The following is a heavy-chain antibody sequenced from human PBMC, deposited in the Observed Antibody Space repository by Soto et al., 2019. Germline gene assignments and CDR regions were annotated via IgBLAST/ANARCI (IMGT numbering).Heavy chain of an antibody. D-gene: IGHD3-22*01. CDR2: IDPSDSQT. Sequence: GESLKISCKGSGYSFFGYWITWVRQKPGKGLEWMGRIDPSDSQTYYSPSFRGHVTISVTKSITTVFLQWSSLRASDTAMYYCASQIYDSDTGPNFQYYFDSWGQETPVTVSS. CDR3: ASQIYDSDTGPNFQYYFDS. V-gene: IGHV5-10-1*01. J-gene: IGHJ4*02. CDR1: GYSFFGYW.